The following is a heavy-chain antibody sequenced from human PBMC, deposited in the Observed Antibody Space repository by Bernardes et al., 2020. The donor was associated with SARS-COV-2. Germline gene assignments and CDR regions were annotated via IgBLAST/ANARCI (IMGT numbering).Heavy chain of an antibody. CDR2: ISSTRTYI. J-gene: IGHJ4*02. V-gene: IGHV3-11*05. Sequence: GSLRLSCAASGFTFSDYFMTWIRQAPGKGLEWIAYISSTRTYINYADSVKGRFTITRDNTKNSLYLQMNSLRAEDTAVYYCARDKKYSSSWYLIDYWGQGTLVTVSS. CDR3: ARDKKYSSSWYLIDY. D-gene: IGHD6-13*01. CDR1: GFTFSDYF.